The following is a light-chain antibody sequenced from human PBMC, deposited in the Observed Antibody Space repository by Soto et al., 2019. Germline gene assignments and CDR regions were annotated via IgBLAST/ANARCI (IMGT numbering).Light chain of an antibody. CDR3: SSYPAKGTPQVV. CDR2: EVS. Sequence: QSALTQPASVSGSPGQSITISCTGTSSDVGGYKFVSWYQQHPGKVPKLLIYEVSNRPSGVSDRFSASKSGNTASLTISGLQAEDEADYYCSSYPAKGTPQVVSGGATQLTVL. V-gene: IGLV2-14*01. J-gene: IGLJ2*01. CDR1: SSDVGGYKF.